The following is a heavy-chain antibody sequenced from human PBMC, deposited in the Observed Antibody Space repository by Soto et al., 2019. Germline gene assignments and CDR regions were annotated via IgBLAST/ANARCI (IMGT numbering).Heavy chain of an antibody. D-gene: IGHD5-12*01. CDR2: IIPIFGTA. Sequence: QVQLVQSGAEVKKPGSSVKVSCKASGGTFSSYAISWVRQAPGQGLEWMGGIIPIFGTANYAQKFQGRVTITADESTSTAYMELSSLRAEDTAVYYCASGRGDGYTPLGWFDPWGQGTLVTVSS. CDR3: ASGRGDGYTPLGWFDP. J-gene: IGHJ5*02. V-gene: IGHV1-69*12. CDR1: GGTFSSYA.